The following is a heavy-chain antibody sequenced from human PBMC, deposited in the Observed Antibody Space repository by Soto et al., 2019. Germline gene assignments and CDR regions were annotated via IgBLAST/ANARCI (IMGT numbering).Heavy chain of an antibody. J-gene: IGHJ4*02. V-gene: IGHV3-53*01. CDR1: GFTVSNNY. CDR2: IYSGGYT. CDR3: ATTPGGGGY. Sequence: EVQLVESGGGLIQPGGSLRLSCAVSGFTVSNNYMSWVRQAPGKGLEGVSVIYSGGYTAYGDSVKGRFTISRDNSKNTIFLKMNSRRRDDPAVFSWATTPGGGGYWGQGTLVTVSS. D-gene: IGHD3-10*01.